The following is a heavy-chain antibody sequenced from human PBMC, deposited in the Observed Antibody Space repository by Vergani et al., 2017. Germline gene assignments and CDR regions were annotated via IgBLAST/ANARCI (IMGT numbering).Heavy chain of an antibody. CDR2: IIPIFGTA. CDR3: ARGPSSSSEYYYYMDV. CDR1: GGTFSSYA. D-gene: IGHD6-6*01. V-gene: IGHV1-69*01. Sequence: QVQLVQSGAEVKKPGSSVKVSCKASGGTFSSYAISWVRQAPGQGLEWMGGIIPIFGTANYAQKFQGRVTITADESTSTAYMELSSLRSEDTAVYYCARGPSSSSEYYYYMDVWGKGCTVTVYS. J-gene: IGHJ6*03.